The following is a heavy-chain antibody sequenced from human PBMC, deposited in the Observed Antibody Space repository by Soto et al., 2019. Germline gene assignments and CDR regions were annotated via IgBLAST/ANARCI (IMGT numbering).Heavy chain of an antibody. D-gene: IGHD3-10*01. CDR3: ARWWFGESSGAFDI. J-gene: IGHJ3*02. CDR2: INHILST. V-gene: IGHV4-34*01. Sequence: SETLSLTCAVYGGSFSGYYWIWIRQPPVNGLEFIGEINHILSTNYNPSLKSRFTISLYTSKNHFSLKLISFTAADTAVYYCARWWFGESSGAFDIWGQGTMVTVSS. CDR1: GGSFSGYY.